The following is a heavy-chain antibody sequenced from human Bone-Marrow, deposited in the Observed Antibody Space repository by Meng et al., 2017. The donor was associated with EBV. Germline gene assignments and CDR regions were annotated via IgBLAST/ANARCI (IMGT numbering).Heavy chain of an antibody. V-gene: IGHV3-30*03. Sequence: VQPVVFGGGVVQPGRSLRLSFVASGLTFRSYGMHWVRQAPGKGLEWVAVISYDGSNKYYADSVKGRFTISRDNSKNTLYLQMDSLRAEDTAVYYCATIVGASPVDYWGQGTLVTVSS. J-gene: IGHJ4*02. CDR2: ISYDGSNK. D-gene: IGHD1-26*01. CDR1: GLTFRSYG. CDR3: ATIVGASPVDY.